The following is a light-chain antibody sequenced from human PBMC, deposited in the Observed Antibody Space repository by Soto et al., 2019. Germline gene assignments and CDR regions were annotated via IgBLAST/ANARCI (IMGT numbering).Light chain of an antibody. CDR2: AAS. CDR1: QGIGFY. CDR3: QQRSNWPPGGVT. J-gene: IGKJ3*01. Sequence: IQLTQSPSSMSASVGDRVTISCRASQGIGFYLAWYQQKPGNAPKLLIYAASTLQSGVPSRFSGSGSGTDFTLTISSLEPEDFAVYYWQQRSNWPPGGVTVGPGTKVDIK. V-gene: IGKV1-9*01.